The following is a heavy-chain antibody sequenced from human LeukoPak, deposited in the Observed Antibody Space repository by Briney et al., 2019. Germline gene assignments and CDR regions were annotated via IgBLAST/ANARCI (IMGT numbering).Heavy chain of an antibody. CDR3: ARKVGSSSSEFDY. V-gene: IGHV1-2*06. Sequence: ASVKVSCKASGYTFTGYYMQWVRQAPGQGLEWMGRINPNSGGTNDAQKFQGKVTMTRDTTISTAYMELSRLRSNDTAVYYCARKVGSSSSEFDYWGQGTLVTVSS. CDR2: INPNSGGT. CDR1: GYTFTGYY. J-gene: IGHJ4*02. D-gene: IGHD6-6*01.